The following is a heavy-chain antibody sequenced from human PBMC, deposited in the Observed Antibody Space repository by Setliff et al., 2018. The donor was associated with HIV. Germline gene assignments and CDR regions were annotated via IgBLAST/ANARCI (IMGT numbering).Heavy chain of an antibody. Sequence: GGSLRLSCEASGFIFSSHDFHWVRQAAGQGLEWVSAIGTGGDTYYVDSVKGRFTISRDNSKNTLYLQMNSLRPDDTAVYYCARQILRGVWLTDYWGQGTLVTVSS. J-gene: IGHJ4*02. D-gene: IGHD5-12*01. V-gene: IGHV3-13*01. CDR2: IGTGGDT. CDR3: ARQILRGVWLTDY. CDR1: GFIFSSHD.